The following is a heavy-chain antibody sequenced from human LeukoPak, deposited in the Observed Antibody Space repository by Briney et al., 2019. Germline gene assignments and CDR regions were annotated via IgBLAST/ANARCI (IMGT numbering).Heavy chain of an antibody. CDR3: AKAFDYNGLRGEGGSFDC. Sequence: GGSLRLSCVASGFNFSKNDMHWVRQTTERGLEWVSAIGVAGDTYYADPVKGRFTISRENGKNSVYLQMNSLRAGDTAVYFCAKAFDYNGLRGEGGSFDCWGQGALVTVPS. V-gene: IGHV3-13*01. CDR2: IGVAGDT. J-gene: IGHJ4*02. CDR1: GFNFSKND. D-gene: IGHD4-11*01.